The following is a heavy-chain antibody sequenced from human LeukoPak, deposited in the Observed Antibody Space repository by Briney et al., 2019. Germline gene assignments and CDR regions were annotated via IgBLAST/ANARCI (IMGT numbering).Heavy chain of an antibody. CDR2: IKQDGSEK. CDR3: ARGGRTIFGVVHVASLYFQH. V-gene: IGHV3-7*01. D-gene: IGHD3-3*01. J-gene: IGHJ1*01. CDR1: GFTFSSYW. Sequence: GGSLRLSCAASGFTFSSYWMSWVRQAPGKGLEWVANIKQDGSEKHYVDSVKGRFTISRDNAKNSLYLQMNSLRAEDTAVYYCARGGRTIFGVVHVASLYFQHWGQGTLVTVSS.